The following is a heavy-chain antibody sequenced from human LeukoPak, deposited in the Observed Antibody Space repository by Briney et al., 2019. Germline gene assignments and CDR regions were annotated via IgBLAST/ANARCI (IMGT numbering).Heavy chain of an antibody. D-gene: IGHD2/OR15-2a*01. Sequence: GGSLRLSCAASGFTFSSYAMHWVRQAPGKGLEWVAVISYDGSNKYYADSVKGRFTISRDNSENTLYPQMNSLRAEDTAVYYCATPLHSPDGTQFDYWGQGTLVTVSS. CDR3: ATPLHSPDGTQFDY. J-gene: IGHJ4*02. CDR2: ISYDGSNK. CDR1: GFTFSSYA. V-gene: IGHV3-30*04.